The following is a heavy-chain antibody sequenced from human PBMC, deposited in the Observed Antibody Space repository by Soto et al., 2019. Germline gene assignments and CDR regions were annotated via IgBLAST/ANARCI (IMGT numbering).Heavy chain of an antibody. J-gene: IGHJ6*02. Sequence: PGGSLRLSCAASGFTFSSYWMHWVRQAPGKGLVWVSRINIDGNITSYADSVKGRFTISGENSKNTLYLQMNGLRAEDTAVYYCARESDFRSGPDRPVSHHYGMDVWAPGTLVTGSS. CDR2: INIDGNIT. CDR1: GFTFSSYW. D-gene: IGHD3-3*01. V-gene: IGHV3-74*01. CDR3: ARESDFRSGPDRPVSHHYGMDV.